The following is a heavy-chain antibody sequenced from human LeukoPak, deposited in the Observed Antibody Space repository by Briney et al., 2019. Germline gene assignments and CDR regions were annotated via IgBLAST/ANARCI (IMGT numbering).Heavy chain of an antibody. CDR2: INPNSGGT. Sequence: EASVKVSCKASGYTFTAYYMHWVRQAPGQGLEWMGWINPNSGGTNFAQKFQGRVTLTRDTSVSTAYMELTRLKPDDTAVYYCARDLTGYSSGWYIKYYFDYWGQGTLVTVSS. CDR3: ARDLTGYSSGWYIKYYFDY. CDR1: GYTFTAYY. V-gene: IGHV1-2*02. J-gene: IGHJ4*02. D-gene: IGHD6-19*01.